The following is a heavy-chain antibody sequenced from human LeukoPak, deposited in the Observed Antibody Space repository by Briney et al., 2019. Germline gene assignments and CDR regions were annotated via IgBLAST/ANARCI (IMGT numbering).Heavy chain of an antibody. D-gene: IGHD3-16*02. V-gene: IGHV4-39*01. CDR1: GGSISSSSYY. Sequence: SETLSLTCTVSGGSISSSSYYWGWIRQPPGKGLEWIGSIYYSGSTYYNPSLKSRVTISVDTSKNQFSLRLSSVTAADTAVYYCWVMITFGGVIVIDYWGQGTLVTVSS. J-gene: IGHJ4*02. CDR3: WVMITFGGVIVIDY. CDR2: IYYSGST.